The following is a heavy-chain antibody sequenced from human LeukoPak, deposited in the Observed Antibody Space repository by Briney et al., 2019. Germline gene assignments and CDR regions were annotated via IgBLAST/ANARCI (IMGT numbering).Heavy chain of an antibody. CDR2: TIPIFGTT. CDR3: ARARFPYYRLSGADSYFMDV. CDR1: GGTFNNYA. Sequence: SVKVSCKASGGTFNNYAMSWVRQAPGQGLEWMGGTIPIFGTTNYAQRFQGRVTVTADKSTSTAYMELSSLRSEDTGVYYCARARFPYYRLSGADSYFMDVWGKGTTVTVSS. D-gene: IGHD3-10*01. V-gene: IGHV1-69*06. J-gene: IGHJ6*03.